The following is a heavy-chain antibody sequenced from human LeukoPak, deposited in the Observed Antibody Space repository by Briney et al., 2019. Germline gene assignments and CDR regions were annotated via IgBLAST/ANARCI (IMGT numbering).Heavy chain of an antibody. CDR3: ARLGGTYYNPYFDY. D-gene: IGHD1-26*01. V-gene: IGHV3-7*01. Sequence: PGGSLRLSCAASGFSFSTYWMSWVRQAPGKGLEWVANIKQDGSEKYYVDSVKGRFTISRDNANNSLYLQMNGLRAEDTAVYYCARLGGTYYNPYFDYCGQGILVTVSS. CDR2: IKQDGSEK. CDR1: GFSFSTYW. J-gene: IGHJ4*02.